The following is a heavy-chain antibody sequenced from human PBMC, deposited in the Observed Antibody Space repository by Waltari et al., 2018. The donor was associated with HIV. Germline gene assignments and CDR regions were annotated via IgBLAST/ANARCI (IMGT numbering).Heavy chain of an antibody. CDR2: IKTKTECWTV. D-gene: IGHD3-10*02. CDR1: GLTVRHAW. J-gene: IGHJ4*02. V-gene: IGHV3-15*01. CDR3: TTIQFYYVFEF. Sequence: EVKLVASVGGLGQPGGSLTPACVVCGLTVRHAWLSWASRATGKGLEWVGRIKTKTECWTVDYDAPVTGRFTISRDDSQSTLYLEINSLKTEDTAVYYCTTIQFYYVFEFWGQGTLVTVSS.